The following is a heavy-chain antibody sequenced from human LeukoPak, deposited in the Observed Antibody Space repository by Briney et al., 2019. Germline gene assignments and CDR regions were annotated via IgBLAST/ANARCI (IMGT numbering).Heavy chain of an antibody. Sequence: GGSLRLSCAASGFTFSNFAMSWVRQAPGKGLEWVSSISGSDGSTYYADSVKGRFTISRDNSKNTLYLQMNSPRAEDTAVYYCAKVGHSGSGSYGDWGQGTLVTASS. CDR1: GFTFSNFA. J-gene: IGHJ4*02. V-gene: IGHV3-23*01. CDR2: ISGSDGST. CDR3: AKVGHSGSGSYGD. D-gene: IGHD3-10*01.